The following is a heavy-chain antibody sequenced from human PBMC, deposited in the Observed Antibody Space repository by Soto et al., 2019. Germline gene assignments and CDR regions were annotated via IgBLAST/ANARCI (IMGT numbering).Heavy chain of an antibody. V-gene: IGHV3-7*01. D-gene: IGHD3-22*01. CDR2: IKQDGSEK. CDR3: ARALHLDYYDSIYFDY. J-gene: IGHJ4*02. Sequence: RRSLRLSCEASGFTLSRYWMSWVRQAPGKGLEWVANIKQDGSEKSYVDSVKGRFTISRDSAKNSLYLQMNNLRAEDTAVYYCARALHLDYYDSIYFDYWGQGTMVPVSS. CDR1: GFTLSRYW.